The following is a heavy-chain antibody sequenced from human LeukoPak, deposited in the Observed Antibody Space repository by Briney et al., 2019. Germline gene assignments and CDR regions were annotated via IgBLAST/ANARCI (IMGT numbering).Heavy chain of an antibody. J-gene: IGHJ6*04. V-gene: IGHV4-59*12. CDR2: IYYSGST. Sequence: SETLSLTCSVSGGSISTYYWSWIRQPPGKGLEWIGYIYYSGSTSYNPSLKSRVTISVDTSKNQFSLKLSSVTAADTAVYYCARELGSGSYFGFGPPSVWGKGTTVTVSS. CDR1: GGSISTYY. D-gene: IGHD1-26*01. CDR3: ARELGSGSYFGFGPPSV.